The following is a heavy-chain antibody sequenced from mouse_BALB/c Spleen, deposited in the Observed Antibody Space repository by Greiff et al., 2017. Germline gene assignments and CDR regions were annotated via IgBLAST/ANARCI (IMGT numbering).Heavy chain of an antibody. J-gene: IGHJ2*01. Sequence: EVQGVESGGGLVKPGGSLKLSCAASGFTFSSYAMSWVRQTPEKRLEWVATISSGGSYTYYPDSVKGRFTISRDNAKNNLYLQMSSLKSEDTAMYYCARDLGRGYFDYWGQGTTLTVSS. CDR1: GFTFSSYA. D-gene: IGHD4-1*01. CDR2: ISSGGSYT. CDR3: ARDLGRGYFDY. V-gene: IGHV5-9-3*01.